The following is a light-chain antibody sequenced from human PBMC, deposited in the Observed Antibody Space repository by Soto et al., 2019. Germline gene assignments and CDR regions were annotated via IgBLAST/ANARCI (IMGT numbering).Light chain of an antibody. Sequence: QSALTQPPSASGSPGQSVTISWTGTSSDVGGYNYVSWYQQHPGKAPKLMIYEVSKRPSGVPDRFSGSKSGNTASLTVSGLQAEDEADYYCSSYAGSNNPVVFGGGTNLTVL. J-gene: IGLJ2*01. CDR1: SSDVGGYNY. V-gene: IGLV2-8*01. CDR2: EVS. CDR3: SSYAGSNNPVV.